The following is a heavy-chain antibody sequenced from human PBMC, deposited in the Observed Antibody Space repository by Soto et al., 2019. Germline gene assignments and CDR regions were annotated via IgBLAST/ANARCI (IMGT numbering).Heavy chain of an antibody. Sequence: GGSLRLSCVASGFTVDDYAMHWVRQAPGKGLEWVSGISANGDNVDYADSVKGRFTVSRDNAKNSLFLQMNSLRPEDTALYYCAKDMQWGGMTTIHYFDSWGQGTQVTVSS. V-gene: IGHV3-9*01. D-gene: IGHD4-17*01. CDR3: AKDMQWGGMTTIHYFDS. CDR1: GFTVDDYA. J-gene: IGHJ4*02. CDR2: ISANGDNV.